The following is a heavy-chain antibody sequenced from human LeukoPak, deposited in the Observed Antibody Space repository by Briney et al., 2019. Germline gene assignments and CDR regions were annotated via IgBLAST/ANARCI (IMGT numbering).Heavy chain of an antibody. CDR1: GESFTGYY. V-gene: IGHV4-34*01. Sequence: PSEALSLTCAVYGESFTGYYWSRIRQPPGKGLEWIGEINHSGSTNYNPSLKSRVTISVDTSKNQFSLKLSSVTAADTAVYYCARITVTTTPDDYWGQGTLVTVSS. CDR3: ARITVTTTPDDY. D-gene: IGHD4-17*01. CDR2: INHSGST. J-gene: IGHJ4*02.